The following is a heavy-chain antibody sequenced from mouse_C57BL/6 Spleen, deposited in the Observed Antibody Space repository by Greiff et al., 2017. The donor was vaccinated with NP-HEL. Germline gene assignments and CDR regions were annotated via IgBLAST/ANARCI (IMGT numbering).Heavy chain of an antibody. V-gene: IGHV1-26*01. CDR2: INPNNGGT. CDR1: GYTFTDYY. J-gene: IGHJ3*01. D-gene: IGHD1-1*02. Sequence: EVQLQQSGPELVKPGASVKISCKASGYTFTDYYMNWVKQSHGKSLEWIGDINPNNGGTSYNQKFKGKATLTVDKSSSTAYMELRSLTSEDSAVYYCARPVVRSWFAYWGQGTLVTVSA. CDR3: ARPVVRSWFAY.